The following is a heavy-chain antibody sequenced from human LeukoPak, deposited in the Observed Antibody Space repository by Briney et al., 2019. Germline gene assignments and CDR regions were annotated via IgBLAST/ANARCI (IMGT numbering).Heavy chain of an antibody. J-gene: IGHJ4*02. CDR3: AKDLRPFVGANFDY. Sequence: PGGSLRLSCAASGLIFNNYAMTWVRQAPGKGLEWISGISDNGGRTHYADSVKGRFTMSRDNSKNTLYLQMNSLRAEDTAVYYCAKDLRPFVGANFDYWGQGTLVTVSS. V-gene: IGHV3-23*01. D-gene: IGHD1-26*01. CDR1: GLIFNNYA. CDR2: ISDNGGRT.